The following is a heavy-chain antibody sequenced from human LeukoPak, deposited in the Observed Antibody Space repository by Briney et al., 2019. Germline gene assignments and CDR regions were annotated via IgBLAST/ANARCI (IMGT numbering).Heavy chain of an antibody. CDR1: GYTFTSYD. V-gene: IGHV1-8*01. J-gene: IGHJ6*03. CDR2: MNPNSGNT. D-gene: IGHD7-27*01. Sequence: ASVKVSCKASGYTFTSYDINWVRQATGQGLEWMGWMNPNSGNTGYAQKFQGRVTMTRNTSISTAYMELSSLRSEDTAVYYCARGPPGEDHYYLDVWAKGTTVTVSS. CDR3: ARGPPGEDHYYLDV.